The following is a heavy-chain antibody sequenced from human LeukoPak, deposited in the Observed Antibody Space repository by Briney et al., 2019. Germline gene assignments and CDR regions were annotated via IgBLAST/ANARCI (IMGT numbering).Heavy chain of an antibody. V-gene: IGHV3-48*01. D-gene: IGHD5-18*01. CDR2: ISGSSRTI. CDR1: GFTFNKYS. J-gene: IGHJ4*02. Sequence: PGGSLRLSCVASGFTFNKYSMNWVRQAPGKGLQWLSYISGSSRTIYYTDSVKGRFTISRDNSKNTLYLQMNSLRAEDRAVYYCARGLQRHVDTTMISRLWDYWGQGTLVTVSS. CDR3: ARGLQRHVDTTMISRLWDY.